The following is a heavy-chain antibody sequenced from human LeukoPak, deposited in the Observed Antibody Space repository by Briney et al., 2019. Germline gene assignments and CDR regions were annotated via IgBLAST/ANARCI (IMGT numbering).Heavy chain of an antibody. CDR3: TRESSSSPDS. CDR2: IYYSGST. CDR1: GGSISSSSYY. J-gene: IGHJ5*01. V-gene: IGHV4-39*01. D-gene: IGHD6-6*01. Sequence: SETLSLTCTVSGGSISSSSYYWGWVRQPPGKGLEWIGSIYYSGSTSYKPSLKSRLTTSLDTSKNQFSLKVSSVTAADTAIYYCTRESSSSPDSWGQGTLVTVSS.